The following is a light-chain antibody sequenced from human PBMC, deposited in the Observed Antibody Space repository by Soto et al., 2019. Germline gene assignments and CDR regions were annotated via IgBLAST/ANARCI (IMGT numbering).Light chain of an antibody. CDR1: QPISSW. J-gene: IGKJ5*01. CDR2: KAS. V-gene: IGKV1-5*03. Sequence: DIQMTQSPSTLSGSVGDRVTVTCRASQPISSWLAWYRQKPGKAPKLLIYKASTLKSGVPSRFSGSGSGTEFTLTISSLKPDDFAVYICLQYGTSPRTFGQGTRLEI. CDR3: LQYGTSPRT.